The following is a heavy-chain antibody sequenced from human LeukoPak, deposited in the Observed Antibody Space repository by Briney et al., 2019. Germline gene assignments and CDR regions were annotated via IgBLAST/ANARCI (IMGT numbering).Heavy chain of an antibody. CDR3: ARGPYDFWSGYYNYYFDY. CDR1: GFTFDDHG. D-gene: IGHD3-3*01. V-gene: IGHV3-20*04. J-gene: IGHJ4*02. CDR2: INGNGGST. Sequence: RGSLRLSCAASGFTFDDHGMSWARQAPGKGLEWVSGINGNGGSTGYADSVKGRFTISRDNSKNTLYLQMNSLRAEDTAVYYCARGPYDFWSGYYNYYFDYWGQGTLVTVSS.